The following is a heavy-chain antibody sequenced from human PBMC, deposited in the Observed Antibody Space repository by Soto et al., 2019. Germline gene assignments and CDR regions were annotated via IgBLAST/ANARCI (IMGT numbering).Heavy chain of an antibody. Sequence: EVQLLESGGGLVQPGGSLRLSCAASGFTFSTYAMTWVRQAPGKGLEWVSSISGSADSTYYADSVKGRFTISRDNSKNPLYLQMNSLRDEDTAVYYCGRVGRGDCSSTSCLYQFDRGGKGTLVTVSS. CDR2: ISGSADST. J-gene: IGHJ5*02. CDR1: GFTFSTYA. D-gene: IGHD2-2*01. V-gene: IGHV3-23*01. CDR3: GRVGRGDCSSTSCLYQFDR.